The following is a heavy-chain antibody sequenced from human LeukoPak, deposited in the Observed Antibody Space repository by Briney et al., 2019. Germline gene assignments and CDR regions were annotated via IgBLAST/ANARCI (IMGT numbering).Heavy chain of an antibody. Sequence: PGGSLRLSCAASGFTFSSYTMNWVRQAPGKGLEWVSSISSSSSYIYYADSVKGRFTISRDNAKNSLYLQMNSLRAEDTAVYYCAKDMLGCFDYWGQGTLVTVSS. J-gene: IGHJ4*02. CDR1: GFTFSSYT. CDR3: AKDMLGCFDY. D-gene: IGHD2-8*01. V-gene: IGHV3-21*01. CDR2: ISSSSSYI.